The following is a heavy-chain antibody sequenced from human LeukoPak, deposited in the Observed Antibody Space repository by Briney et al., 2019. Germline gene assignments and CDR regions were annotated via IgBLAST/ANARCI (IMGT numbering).Heavy chain of an antibody. Sequence: SETLSLTCTVSGGSISSYYWSWIRQPPGKGLECIGYIYYSGTTNYNPPLKSRVTISVDTSKNQFSLKLSSVTAADTAVYYCARPRGLFGVVTRDYFDYWGQGTLVTVSS. CDR2: IYYSGTT. CDR1: GGSISSYY. D-gene: IGHD3-3*01. J-gene: IGHJ4*02. V-gene: IGHV4-59*01. CDR3: ARPRGLFGVVTRDYFDY.